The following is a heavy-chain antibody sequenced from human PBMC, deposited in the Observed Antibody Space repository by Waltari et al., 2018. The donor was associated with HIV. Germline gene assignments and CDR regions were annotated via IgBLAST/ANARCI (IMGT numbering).Heavy chain of an antibody. Sequence: QVQLQESGPGLVKPSQTLSLTCTVYGGSISRGSYYWSWFRQHPGKGLEWIVYFYYRGSTCSHPSPTRLVTVSVAPSKNRFSLRLCAGAAADTAVYYCARSSSTSYDFYYIDMDVWGQWTTVTVAS. V-gene: IGHV4-31*01. D-gene: IGHD2-2*01. CDR3: ARSSSTSYDFYYIDMDV. CDR1: GGSISRGSYY. CDR2: FYYRGST. J-gene: IGHJ6*02.